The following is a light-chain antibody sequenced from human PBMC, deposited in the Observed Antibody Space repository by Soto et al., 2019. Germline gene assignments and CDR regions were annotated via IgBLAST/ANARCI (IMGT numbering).Light chain of an antibody. CDR3: QQRSNWPRT. V-gene: IGKV3-11*01. CDR2: DAS. Sequence: IVLTQSPATLSLSPGERATLSCRASQSVSSYLAWYTQKTGQATRLIIYDASNRDTGIPDRVSGIGSGTAVTLTISSLEPEECAVYDGQQRSNWPRTFGQGTKVDIK. CDR1: QSVSSY. J-gene: IGKJ1*01.